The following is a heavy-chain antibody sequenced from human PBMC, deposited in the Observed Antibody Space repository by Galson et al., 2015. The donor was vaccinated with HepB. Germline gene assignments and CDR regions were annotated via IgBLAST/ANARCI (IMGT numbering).Heavy chain of an antibody. D-gene: IGHD5-24*01. V-gene: IGHV6-1*01. Sequence: CAISGDSASSNSAAWNWIRQSPSRGLEWLGRAYYRSKWYRDHAVSVKSRITINPDTSKNQFSLQLNSVTPEDTAVYYCARATATIYYFDYWGQGTLVTVSS. CDR2: AYYRSKWYR. CDR3: ARATATIYYFDY. CDR1: GDSASSNSAA. J-gene: IGHJ4*02.